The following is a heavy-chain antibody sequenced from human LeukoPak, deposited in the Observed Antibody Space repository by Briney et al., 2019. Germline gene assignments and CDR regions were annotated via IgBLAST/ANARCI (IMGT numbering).Heavy chain of an antibody. CDR2: ISSNGGST. V-gene: IGHV3-64*01. CDR3: ARDPGAGSSSYYDFWSGSYYYYYYMDV. J-gene: IGHJ6*03. Sequence: GGSLRLSCAASGFTFSSYAMHWVRQAPGKGLEYVSAISSNGGSTYYANSVKGRFTISRDSSKNTLYLQMGSLRAEDMAVYHCARDPGAGSSSYYDFWSGSYYYYYYMDVWGKGTTVTVSS. CDR1: GFTFSSYA. D-gene: IGHD3-3*01.